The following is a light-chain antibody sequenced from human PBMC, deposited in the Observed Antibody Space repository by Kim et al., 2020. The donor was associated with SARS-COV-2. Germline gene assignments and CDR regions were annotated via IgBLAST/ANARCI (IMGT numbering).Light chain of an antibody. J-gene: IGLJ2*01. CDR2: NND. Sequence: GQRVSISCSGSSSNIGSNTVDWYQQLPGTAPKLLIYNNDQRPSGVPDRFSGSKSGTSASLAISGLQSEDEADYYCAAWDDSLNGPIFGGGTQLTVL. CDR3: AAWDDSLNGPI. V-gene: IGLV1-44*01. CDR1: SSNIGSNT.